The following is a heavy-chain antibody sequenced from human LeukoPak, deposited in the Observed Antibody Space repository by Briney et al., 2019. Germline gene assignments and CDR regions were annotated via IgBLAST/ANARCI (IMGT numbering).Heavy chain of an antibody. CDR1: GYTFTSYD. Sequence: ASVKVSCKASGYTFTSYDINWVRQATGQGLEWMGWMNPNSGNTGYAQKFQGRVTMTRNTSISTAYMELSSLRSEDTAVYYRARARYKGVDAFDIWGQGTMVTVSS. V-gene: IGHV1-8*01. CDR3: ARARYKGVDAFDI. J-gene: IGHJ3*02. CDR2: MNPNSGNT. D-gene: IGHD3-9*01.